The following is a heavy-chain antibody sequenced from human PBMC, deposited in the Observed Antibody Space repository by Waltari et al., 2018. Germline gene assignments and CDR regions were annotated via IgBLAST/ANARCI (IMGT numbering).Heavy chain of an antibody. CDR1: EFTFDDYA. Sequence: EVQVVESGGDLVQPGRSLRLSCIGSEFTFDDYAMSWFRQAPGKGLEWVGLIRTRSHGGTTEYAASVKGRFSISRNDFRRIAYLQMNSLKTEDTAVYYCTRVSTVPAAADAFDICGQGTMVTVSS. CDR3: TRVSTVPAAADAFDI. V-gene: IGHV3-49*03. CDR2: IRTRSHGGTT. D-gene: IGHD2-2*01. J-gene: IGHJ3*02.